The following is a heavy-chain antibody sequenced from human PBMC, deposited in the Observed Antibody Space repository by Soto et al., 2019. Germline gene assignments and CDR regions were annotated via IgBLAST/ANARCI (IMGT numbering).Heavy chain of an antibody. J-gene: IGHJ6*02. D-gene: IGHD1-1*01. V-gene: IGHV3-7*03. CDR1: GFTFSSYS. CDR3: ARDFGQTRYYYYGMDV. Sequence: PGGSLRLSCAASGFTFSSYSMNWVRQAPGKGLEWVANIKQDGSEKYYVDSVKGRFTISRDNAKNSLYLQMNSLRAEDTAVYYCARDFGQTRYYYYGMDVWGQGTTVTVSS. CDR2: IKQDGSEK.